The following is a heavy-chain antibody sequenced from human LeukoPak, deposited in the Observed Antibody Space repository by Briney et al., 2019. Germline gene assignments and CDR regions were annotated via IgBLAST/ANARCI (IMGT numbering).Heavy chain of an antibody. V-gene: IGHV1-18*01. D-gene: IGHD2-2*01. J-gene: IGHJ4*02. CDR3: ARGGCSTTSCYHFDS. Sequence: ASVQVSCKASGYTFTSYGISWVRQAPGQGLEWMGLISAYNGNTNYAQKLQGRVTMTTDTSTSTAYMELNSLRSEDTAVYYCARGGCSTTSCYHFDSWGQRTLVTVSS. CDR1: GYTFTSYG. CDR2: ISAYNGNT.